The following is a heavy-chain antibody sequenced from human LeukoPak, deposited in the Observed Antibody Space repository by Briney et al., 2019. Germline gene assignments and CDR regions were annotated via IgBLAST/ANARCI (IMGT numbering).Heavy chain of an antibody. D-gene: IGHD6-19*01. J-gene: IGHJ5*02. Sequence: SETPSLTCTVSGGSISSYYWSWIRQPPGKGLEWIGYIYYSGSTNYNPSLKSRVTISVDTSKNQFSLKLSSVTAADTAVYYCARGYSSGANWFDPWGQGTLVTVSS. CDR3: ARGYSSGANWFDP. V-gene: IGHV4-59*01. CDR1: GGSISSYY. CDR2: IYYSGST.